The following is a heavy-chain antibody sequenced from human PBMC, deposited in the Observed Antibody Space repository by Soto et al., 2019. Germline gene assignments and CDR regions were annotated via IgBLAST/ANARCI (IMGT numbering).Heavy chain of an antibody. J-gene: IGHJ4*02. CDR1: GFTFSSYA. CDR3: AKKKGYSSYEVFAFDY. CDR2: ISGSGGST. D-gene: IGHD4-4*01. V-gene: IGHV3-23*01. Sequence: EVQLLESGGGLVQPGGSLRLSCAASGFTFSSYAMSWVRQAPGKGLEWVSAISGSGGSTYYADSVKGRFTISRDNSKNTLYLQMNSLRAEDTAVYYCAKKKGYSSYEVFAFDYWGQGTLVTVSS.